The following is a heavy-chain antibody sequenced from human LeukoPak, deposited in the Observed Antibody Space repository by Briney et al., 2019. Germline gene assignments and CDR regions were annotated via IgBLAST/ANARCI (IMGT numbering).Heavy chain of an antibody. J-gene: IGHJ4*02. CDR3: VYYYGSGRTKNFDY. D-gene: IGHD3-10*01. V-gene: IGHV3-23*01. CDR1: GFTFSSYA. CDR2: ISGSGGST. Sequence: GGSLRLSCAASGFTFSSYAMSWVRQAPGKGLEWVSAISGSGGSTYYADSMKGRFTISRDNSKNTLYLQMNSLRAEDTAVYYCVYYYGSGRTKNFDYWGQGTLVTVSS.